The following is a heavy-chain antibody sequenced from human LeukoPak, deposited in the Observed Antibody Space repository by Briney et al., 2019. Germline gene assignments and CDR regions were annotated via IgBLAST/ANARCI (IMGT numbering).Heavy chain of an antibody. CDR3: AKHLLPLAVARGGYFDY. V-gene: IGHV3-23*01. J-gene: IGHJ4*02. CDR2: ISGSGGST. D-gene: IGHD6-19*01. CDR1: EFTFSSYA. Sequence: GGSLRLSCTASEFTFSSYAMSWVRQAPGKGLEWVSAISGSGGSTYYADSVKGRFTISRDNSKNTLYLQMNSLRAEDTAVYYCAKHLLPLAVARGGYFDYWGQGTLVTVSS.